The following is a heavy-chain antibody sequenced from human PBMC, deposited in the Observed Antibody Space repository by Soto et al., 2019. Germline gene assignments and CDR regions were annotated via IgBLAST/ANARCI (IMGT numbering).Heavy chain of an antibody. CDR1: GFTFGDYA. CDR2: IRSKAYGGTT. Sequence: PGGSLRLSCTASGFTFGDYAMSWFRQAPGKGLEWVGFIRSKAYGGTTEYAASVKGRFTISRDDPKSIAYLQMNSLKTEDTAVYYCTRGQDDFWSGYLYWGQGTLVTVSP. J-gene: IGHJ4*02. CDR3: TRGQDDFWSGYLY. V-gene: IGHV3-49*03. D-gene: IGHD3-3*01.